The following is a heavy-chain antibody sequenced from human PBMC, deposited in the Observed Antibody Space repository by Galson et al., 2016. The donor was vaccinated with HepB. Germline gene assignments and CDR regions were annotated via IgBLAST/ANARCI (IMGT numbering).Heavy chain of an antibody. Sequence: LSLTCAVYGGSFSGSYWSWLRQSPGKGLEWVSYISSGDNTIMYYADSVKGRFTISRDNTKNSMYLQMSSLRADDTAVYYCARDIVWWGAYDFWGQGTMVTVSS. CDR2: ISSGDNTIM. V-gene: IGHV3-11*01. CDR3: ARDIVWWGAYDF. D-gene: IGHD2-21*01. J-gene: IGHJ3*01. CDR1: GGSFSGSY.